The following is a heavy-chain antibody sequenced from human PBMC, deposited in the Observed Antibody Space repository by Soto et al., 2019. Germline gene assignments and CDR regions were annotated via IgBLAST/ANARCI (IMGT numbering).Heavy chain of an antibody. J-gene: IGHJ6*02. CDR1: GGTFSSYA. V-gene: IGHV1-69*05. D-gene: IGHD5-12*01. Sequence: VKVSCKASGGTFSSYAISWVRQAPGQGLEWMGGIIPIFGTANYAQKFQGRVTMTTDTSTSTVHMEVRSQRSDDTAVYYCAREGVAPYYYYGMDVWGQGTPVTVSS. CDR2: IIPIFGTA. CDR3: AREGVAPYYYYGMDV.